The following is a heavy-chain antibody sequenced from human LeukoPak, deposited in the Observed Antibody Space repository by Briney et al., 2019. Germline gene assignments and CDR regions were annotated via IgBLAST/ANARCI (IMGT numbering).Heavy chain of an antibody. Sequence: SVKVSCKASGGTFSSYAISWVRQAPGQGLEWMGGIIPIFGTANYAQKFQGRVTITTDESTSTAYMELSSLRSEDTAVYYCAREVRDGYNLASFYYYMDVWGKGTTVTVSS. CDR1: GGTFSSYA. V-gene: IGHV1-69*05. J-gene: IGHJ6*03. D-gene: IGHD5-24*01. CDR3: AREVRDGYNLASFYYYMDV. CDR2: IIPIFGTA.